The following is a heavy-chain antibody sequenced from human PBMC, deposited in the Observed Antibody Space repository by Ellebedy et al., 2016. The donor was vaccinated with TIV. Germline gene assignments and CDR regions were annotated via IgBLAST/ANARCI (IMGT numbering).Heavy chain of an antibody. CDR2: IFQSGRT. CDR3: ARGRGFTYVYIAYYAMDV. V-gene: IGHV4-28*03. CDR1: GSSIASSYW. J-gene: IGHJ6*02. D-gene: IGHD3-16*01. Sequence: SETLSLTXSVSGSSIASSYWWGCVRQSPGKGLEWIGYIFQSGRTYYNPSLESRVTMSIDTSKNQFSLTVRSVTAADTAVYHCARGRGFTYVYIAYYAMDVWGPGTTVTVSS.